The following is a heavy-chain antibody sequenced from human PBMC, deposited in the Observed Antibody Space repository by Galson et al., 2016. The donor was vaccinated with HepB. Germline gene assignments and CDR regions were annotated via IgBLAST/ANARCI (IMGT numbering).Heavy chain of an antibody. Sequence: SLRLSCAASGFTFSNYAMSWVRQAPGKGLEWVAVVSYDGSHNYYADSVKGRFTISRDNSRNTLYLQMNSLRGEDTAVYYCAKDTKGFYYYMDVWGKGTTVTVSS. CDR1: GFTFSNYA. CDR2: VSYDGSHN. CDR3: AKDTKGFYYYMDV. J-gene: IGHJ6*03. V-gene: IGHV3-30*18. D-gene: IGHD3-3*01.